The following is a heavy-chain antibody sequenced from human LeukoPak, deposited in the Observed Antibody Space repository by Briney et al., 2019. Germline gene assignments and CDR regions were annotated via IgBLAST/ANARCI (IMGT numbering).Heavy chain of an antibody. D-gene: IGHD6-13*01. CDR1: GGSFSGYY. J-gene: IGHJ4*02. CDR2: INHSGST. CDR3: ARAPSLYSSSWKRFPIDY. V-gene: IGHV4-34*01. Sequence: SETLSLTCAVYGGSFSGYYWSWLRQPPGKGLEWIGEINHSGSTNYNPSLKSRVTISVDTSKNQFSLKLSSVTAADTAVYYCARAPSLYSSSWKRFPIDYWGQGTLVTVSS.